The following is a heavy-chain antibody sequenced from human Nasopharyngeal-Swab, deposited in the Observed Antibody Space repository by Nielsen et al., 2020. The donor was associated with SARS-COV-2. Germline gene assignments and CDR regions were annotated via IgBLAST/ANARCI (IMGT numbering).Heavy chain of an antibody. D-gene: IGHD3-10*01. CDR1: GGSFSTYY. V-gene: IGHV4-34*01. CDR2: INHSGST. Sequence: SETLSLTCAVYGGSFSTYYWGWIRQPPGKGLEWIAEINHSGSTNYNPSLKRRVTISVDTSKNQFSLRLSSVTAADTAVYYCARRVDTGGSGSWYYYYGMDAWGQGTTVTVSS. CDR3: ARRVDTGGSGSWYYYYGMDA. J-gene: IGHJ6*02.